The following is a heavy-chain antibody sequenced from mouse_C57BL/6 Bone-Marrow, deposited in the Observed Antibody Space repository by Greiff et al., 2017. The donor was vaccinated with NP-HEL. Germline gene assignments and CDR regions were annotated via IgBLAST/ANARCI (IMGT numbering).Heavy chain of an antibody. CDR2: IDPENGDT. Sequence: EVQLQQSGAELVRPGASVKLSCTASGFNIKDDYMHWVKQRPEQGLEWIGWIDPENGDTEYASKLQGKATITADSSSNTAYLQLSSLTSEDTAVYYCTCLCRRGFYAMDYWGQGTSVTVFS. J-gene: IGHJ4*01. D-gene: IGHD2-3*01. V-gene: IGHV14-4*01. CDR1: GFNIKDDY. CDR3: TCLCRRGFYAMDY.